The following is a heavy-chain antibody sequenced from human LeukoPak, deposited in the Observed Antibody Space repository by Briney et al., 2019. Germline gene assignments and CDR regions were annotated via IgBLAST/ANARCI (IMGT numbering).Heavy chain of an antibody. Sequence: GGSLRLSCAASGFTFSSYAMSWVRQAPGKGLEWVSAISGSGGSTYYADSVEGRFTISRDNSKNTLYLQMNSLRAEDTAVYYCAKGFARGGYYYGMDVWGQGTTVTVSS. CDR3: AKGFARGGYYYGMDV. CDR1: GFTFSSYA. D-gene: IGHD3-10*01. CDR2: ISGSGGST. V-gene: IGHV3-23*01. J-gene: IGHJ6*02.